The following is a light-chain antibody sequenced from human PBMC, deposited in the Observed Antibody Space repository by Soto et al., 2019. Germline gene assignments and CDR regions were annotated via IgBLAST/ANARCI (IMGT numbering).Light chain of an antibody. CDR1: QGIGDT. Sequence: EVVMRQSPATLSVSPGECATLSCRASQGIGDTLAWYQHKPGQTPRLLIYDTSTRATGVPTRFSGSRTGAECALYSNSLQAEDFAVYYSETYKNRPLAVGAGTKVDIK. CDR2: DTS. J-gene: IGKJ4*01. CDR3: ETYKNRPLA. V-gene: IGKV3-15*01.